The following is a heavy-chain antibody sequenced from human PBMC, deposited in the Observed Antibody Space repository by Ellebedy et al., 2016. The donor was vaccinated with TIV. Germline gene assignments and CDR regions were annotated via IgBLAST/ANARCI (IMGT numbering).Heavy chain of an antibody. J-gene: IGHJ4*02. D-gene: IGHD5-24*01. V-gene: IGHV3-49*03. CDR2: TSAKRFGGTT. Sequence: PGGSLRLSCRASGFSFDDYTMGWFRQAPGQGLEWVGFTSAKRFGGTTEYAASVRGRFTISRDDSKSIAYLQMNSLKTEDTGVYYCSRDSYGHTAPPFYWGQGALVTVSS. CDR3: SRDSYGHTAPPFY. CDR1: GFSFDDYT.